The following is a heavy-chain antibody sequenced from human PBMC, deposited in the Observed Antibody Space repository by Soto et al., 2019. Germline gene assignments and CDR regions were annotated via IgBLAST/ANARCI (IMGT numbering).Heavy chain of an antibody. CDR2: IKGDGSGI. D-gene: IGHD2-15*01. J-gene: IGHJ5*02. Sequence: EVQLLESGGGLVPPGGSLRLSCAASGFIFSGYWMHWVRQAPGKGLVWVSRIKGDGSGISYADSVKGRFTISRDNVKKTLYLPMNGLRAEDTAVYYCARAICSGVRCFLLDLWGQGTLVTVSS. V-gene: IGHV3-74*01. CDR1: GFIFSGYW. CDR3: ARAICSGVRCFLLDL.